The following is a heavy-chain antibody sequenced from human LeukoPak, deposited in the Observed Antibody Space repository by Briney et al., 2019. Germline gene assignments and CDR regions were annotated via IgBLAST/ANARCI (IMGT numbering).Heavy chain of an antibody. D-gene: IGHD2-2*01. Sequence: GGSLRLSCAASGFTFSTYGMHWVRQAPGKGLEWVSAISGSGGSTYYADSVKGRFTISRDSSKNTLYLQMNSPRAEDTAVYYCAKDLTVVVPDRFDYWGQGTLVTVSS. J-gene: IGHJ4*02. CDR3: AKDLTVVVPDRFDY. CDR2: ISGSGGST. V-gene: IGHV3-23*01. CDR1: GFTFSTYG.